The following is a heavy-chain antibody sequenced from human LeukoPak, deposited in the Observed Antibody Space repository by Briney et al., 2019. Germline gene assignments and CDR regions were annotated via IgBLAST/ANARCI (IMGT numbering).Heavy chain of an antibody. CDR1: GYTFTGYY. Sequence: GASVKVSCKASGYTFTGYYIHWVRQAPGQGLEWMGWINPTSGGTNYAQNFQGRVTMTRGTSIGTAYMDLSRLRSDDTAVYYCARHVGYSNWFDPWGQGTLVTVSS. CDR2: INPTSGGT. CDR3: ARHVGYSNWFDP. J-gene: IGHJ5*02. V-gene: IGHV1-2*02. D-gene: IGHD2-15*01.